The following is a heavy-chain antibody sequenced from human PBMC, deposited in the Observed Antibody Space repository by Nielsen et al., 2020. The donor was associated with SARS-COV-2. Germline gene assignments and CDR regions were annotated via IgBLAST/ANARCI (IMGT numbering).Heavy chain of an antibody. CDR3: ARESFRRYYDSSGYIDY. CDR2: IYYSGST. Sequence: SETLSLTCTVSGGSISSGGYYWSWIRQHPGKGLEWIGYIYYSGSTNYNPSLKSRVTISVDTSQNQFSLKLSSVTAADTAVYYCARESFRRYYDSSGYIDYWGQGTLVTVSS. D-gene: IGHD3-22*01. J-gene: IGHJ4*02. CDR1: GGSISSGGYY. V-gene: IGHV4-61*08.